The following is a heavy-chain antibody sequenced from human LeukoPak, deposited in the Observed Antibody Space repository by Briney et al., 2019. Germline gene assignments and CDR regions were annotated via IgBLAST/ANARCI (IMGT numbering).Heavy chain of an antibody. D-gene: IGHD3-9*01. V-gene: IGHV1-2*02. CDR2: INPNTGGT. Sequence: GASVKVSCEASGYTFAAYYMHWVRQAPGQGLEWMGWINPNTGGTNYAQRFQGRVTMTTDTSISTASMDLSSLTSGDTAVYYCARSQNDVLTVSPDYWGQGTLVTVSS. CDR1: GYTFAAYY. CDR3: ARSQNDVLTVSPDY. J-gene: IGHJ4*02.